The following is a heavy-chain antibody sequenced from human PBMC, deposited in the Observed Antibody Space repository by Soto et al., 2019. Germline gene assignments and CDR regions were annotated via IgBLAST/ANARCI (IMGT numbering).Heavy chain of an antibody. CDR2: IYYSGRT. CDR1: GESIISSSYY. V-gene: IGHV4-39*01. CDR3: ARQRTTVVTQAYFDH. Sequence: SETLSLTCIVSGESIISSSYYWGWIRQPPGKGLEWIGSIYYSGRTYYNPSFKSRVTISIDTSKNQFSLKLSSVTATDTAVYYCARQRTTVVTQAYFDHWGQGALVTVSS. J-gene: IGHJ4*02. D-gene: IGHD2-21*02.